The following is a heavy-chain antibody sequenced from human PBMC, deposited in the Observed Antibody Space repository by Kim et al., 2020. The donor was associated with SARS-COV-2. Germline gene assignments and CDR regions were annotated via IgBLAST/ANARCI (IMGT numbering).Heavy chain of an antibody. CDR2: T. J-gene: IGHJ4*02. D-gene: IGHD5-12*01. Sequence: TRVSRNFQGRVSLAPDTSASTAYMELISLRSDDSAVYYCARNILRTTTLDYWGQGTLVTVSS. CDR3: ARNILRTTTLDY. V-gene: IGHV1-3*01.